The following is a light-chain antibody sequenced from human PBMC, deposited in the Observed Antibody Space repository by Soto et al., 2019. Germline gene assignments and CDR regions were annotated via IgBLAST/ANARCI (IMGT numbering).Light chain of an antibody. CDR1: QSISSW. Sequence: DIQMTQSPSTLSASVGDRVTITCRASQSISSWLAWYQQKPGKAPKLLIYDASTLESGVPSRFSGSGSGTEFTLTFSSLQADDFATHYCQQDSTYLWAFGQGTKVEIK. CDR2: DAS. V-gene: IGKV1-5*01. J-gene: IGKJ1*01. CDR3: QQDSTYLWA.